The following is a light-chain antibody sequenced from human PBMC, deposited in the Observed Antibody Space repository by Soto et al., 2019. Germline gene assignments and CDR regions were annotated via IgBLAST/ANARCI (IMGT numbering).Light chain of an antibody. CDR1: SGHSSYI. CDR2: LEGSGSY. Sequence: QPVLTQSSSASASLGSSVKLTCTLSSGHSSYIIAWHQQQPGKAPRYLMKLEGSGSYNKGSGVPDRFSGSSSGADRYLTISNHPFEDEADYYCETWDSNTRVFGGGTKLTVL. CDR3: ETWDSNTRV. J-gene: IGLJ3*02. V-gene: IGLV4-60*02.